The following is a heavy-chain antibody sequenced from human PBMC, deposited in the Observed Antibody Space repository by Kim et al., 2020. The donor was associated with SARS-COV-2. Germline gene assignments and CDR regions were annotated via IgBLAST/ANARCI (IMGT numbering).Heavy chain of an antibody. J-gene: IGHJ5*02. CDR2: IYYSGST. Sequence: SETLSLTCTVSGGSISSYYWSWIRQPPGKRLEWIGYIYYSGSTNYNPSLKSRVTISVDTSKNQFSLKLSSVTAADTAVYYCARVVAAASPFDPWGQGTLVTVSS. D-gene: IGHD6-13*01. CDR1: GGSISSYY. V-gene: IGHV4-59*13. CDR3: ARVVAAASPFDP.